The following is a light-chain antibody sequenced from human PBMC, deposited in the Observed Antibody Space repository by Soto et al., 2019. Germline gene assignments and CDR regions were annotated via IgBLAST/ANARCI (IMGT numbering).Light chain of an antibody. Sequence: DIQMTQSPSTLSASVGDRVTITCRASQSISNWLAWYQQKPGKAPKLLIYDASSLESGVPSRFSGSGSGTEFTLTISSLQPEDVATYYCQKYNSYSHTFGQGTKVEIK. CDR2: DAS. CDR3: QKYNSYSHT. J-gene: IGKJ4*01. V-gene: IGKV1-5*01. CDR1: QSISNW.